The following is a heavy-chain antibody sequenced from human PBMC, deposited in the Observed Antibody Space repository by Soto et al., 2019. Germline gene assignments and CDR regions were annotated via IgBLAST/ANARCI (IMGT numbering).Heavy chain of an antibody. V-gene: IGHV3-30-3*01. Sequence: QVQLVESGGGVVQPGRSLRLSCAASGFTFSTFAMHWVRQAPGKGLEWVAIISYDGTYKYYADSLKGRFTISRDNSKNTLFLQMNSLRAEDTAVYYCASGSYGIYAGYFYGMDVWGQGTTVTVSS. D-gene: IGHD3-10*01. CDR2: ISYDGTYK. CDR1: GFTFSTFA. CDR3: ASGSYGIYAGYFYGMDV. J-gene: IGHJ6*02.